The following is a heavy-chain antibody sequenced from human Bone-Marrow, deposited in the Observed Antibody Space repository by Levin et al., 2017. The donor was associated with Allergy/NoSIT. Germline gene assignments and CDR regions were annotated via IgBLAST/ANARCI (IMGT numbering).Heavy chain of an antibody. D-gene: IGHD2-15*01. Sequence: GESLKISCAASGFLFNSYAMNWVRQAPGKGLEWVAGISGSGTNTYYADSVRGRFTISRDNSKNTLYVQMNSLRGEETAVYYCAKAGCSGGSCCLDFWGRGTLVTVSS. V-gene: IGHV3-23*01. CDR2: ISGSGTNT. CDR3: AKAGCSGGSCCLDF. J-gene: IGHJ4*01. CDR1: GFLFNSYA.